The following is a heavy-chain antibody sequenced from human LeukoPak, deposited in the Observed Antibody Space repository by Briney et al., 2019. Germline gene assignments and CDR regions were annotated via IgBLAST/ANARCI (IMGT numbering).Heavy chain of an antibody. Sequence: SETLSLTCAVYGGSFSGYYWSWIRQPPGKGLEWIGEINHSGSTNYNPSLKSRVTISVDTSKNQFSLKLRSVTAADTAVYYCARDECSLIGMDVWGQGTTVTVSS. J-gene: IGHJ6*02. D-gene: IGHD2-15*01. CDR2: INHSGST. CDR3: ARDECSLIGMDV. V-gene: IGHV4-34*01. CDR1: GGSFSGYY.